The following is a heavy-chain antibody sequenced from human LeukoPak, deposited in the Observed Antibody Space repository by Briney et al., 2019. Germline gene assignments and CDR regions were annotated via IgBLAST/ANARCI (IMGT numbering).Heavy chain of an antibody. CDR1: GGSISSYY. Sequence: SETLSLTCAVSGGSISSYYWSWIRQPPGKGLEWIGYIFYNGNTNYNPSLRSRVTMSLDTSKNQFSLKLTSVTAADTAVYYCARDGAYGSGSYYPFDYGGQGTLVTVSS. D-gene: IGHD3-10*01. CDR2: IFYNGNT. J-gene: IGHJ4*02. V-gene: IGHV4-59*01. CDR3: ARDGAYGSGSYYPFDY.